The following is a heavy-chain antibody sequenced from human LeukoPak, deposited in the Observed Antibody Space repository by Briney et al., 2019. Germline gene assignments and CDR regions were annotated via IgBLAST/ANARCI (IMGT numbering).Heavy chain of an antibody. D-gene: IGHD1-26*01. V-gene: IGHV1-46*01. CDR3: AAEMGGTLVGLGSHFDH. CDR2: INPSGGST. CDR1: GYTFTSYY. J-gene: IGHJ4*02. Sequence: ASVKVSCKASGYTFTSYYMHWVRQAPGQGLEWMGIINPSGGSTSYAQKFQGRVTMTRDTSTSTVYMELSSLRSEDTAVYYCAAEMGGTLVGLGSHFDHWGQGTLVTVSS.